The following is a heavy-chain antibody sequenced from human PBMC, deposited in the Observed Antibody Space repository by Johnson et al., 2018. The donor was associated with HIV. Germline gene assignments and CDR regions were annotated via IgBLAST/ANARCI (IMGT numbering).Heavy chain of an antibody. D-gene: IGHD5-24*01. CDR3: AREVFTISGATQRGAFEI. CDR1: GFTFSDYY. J-gene: IGHJ3*02. Sequence: QVQLVESGGGLVKPGGSLRLSCVASGFTFSDYYMSWIRQAPGKGLEWVSYISSSGSILYSADSMQGRFTNSRDNAKNSLYLQMNSLRAEETAVYYCAREVFTISGATQRGAFEIWGQGTMVIVSS. CDR2: ISSSGSIL. V-gene: IGHV3-11*04.